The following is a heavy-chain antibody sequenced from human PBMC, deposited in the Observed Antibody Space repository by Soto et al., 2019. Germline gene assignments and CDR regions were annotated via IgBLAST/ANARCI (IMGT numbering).Heavy chain of an antibody. V-gene: IGHV4-59*08. Sequence: QVQLQESGPGLVKPSETLSLTCTVSGGSISSYYWSWIRQPPGKGLEWIGYIYYSGSTNYNPSLMIRVTLSVDTSKNQFSLKLRSVTAADTAVYYCARRYGYSFDYWGQGTLVTVSS. CDR3: ARRYGYSFDY. CDR1: GGSISSYY. J-gene: IGHJ4*02. CDR2: IYYSGST. D-gene: IGHD1-1*01.